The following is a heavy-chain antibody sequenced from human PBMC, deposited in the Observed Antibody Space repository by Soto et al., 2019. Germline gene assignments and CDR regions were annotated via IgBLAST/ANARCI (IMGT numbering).Heavy chain of an antibody. Sequence: GGSLRLSCAASGFTFSSYAMSWVRQAPGKGLEWVSAISGSGGSTYYADSVKGRFTISRDNSKNTLYLQMNSLRAEDTAVYYCAKIVGFGELLYHFDYWGQGTLVTVSS. V-gene: IGHV3-23*01. CDR1: GFTFSSYA. J-gene: IGHJ4*02. D-gene: IGHD3-10*01. CDR3: AKIVGFGELLYHFDY. CDR2: ISGSGGST.